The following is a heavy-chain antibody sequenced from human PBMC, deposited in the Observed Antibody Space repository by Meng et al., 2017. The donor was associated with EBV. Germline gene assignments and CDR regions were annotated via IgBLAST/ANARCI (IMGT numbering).Heavy chain of an antibody. V-gene: IGHV1-69*10. CDR3: ARERPGGMATTPYFDY. Sequence: QVQAVQLGAEVKKPGSSVKVSCKASGGTFSSYAISWVRQAPGQGLEWMGGIIPILGIANYAQKFQGRVTITADKSTSTAYMELSSLRSEDTAVYYCARERPGGMATTPYFDYWGQGTLVTVSS. J-gene: IGHJ4*02. D-gene: IGHD5-24*01. CDR2: IIPILGIA. CDR1: GGTFSSYA.